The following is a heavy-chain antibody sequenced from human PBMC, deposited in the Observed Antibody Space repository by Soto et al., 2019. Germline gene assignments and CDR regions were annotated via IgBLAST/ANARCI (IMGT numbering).Heavy chain of an antibody. CDR1: GGSISSGDYF. CDR3: ASTTNYGVDA. J-gene: IGHJ6*02. V-gene: IGHV4-30-4*01. Sequence: SETLSLTGTVSGGSISSGDYFWSWLRQPPGKGLEWIGYITYIGSSYYNPSLKSRVTMSVDTSKNQFSLKLSSVTAAETAVYYCASTTNYGVDAWGQGTTVTVYS. D-gene: IGHD2-8*01. CDR2: ITYIGSS.